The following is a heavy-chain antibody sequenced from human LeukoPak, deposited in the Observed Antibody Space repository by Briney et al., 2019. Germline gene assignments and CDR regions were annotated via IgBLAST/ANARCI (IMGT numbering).Heavy chain of an antibody. CDR1: GDTFNNKA. J-gene: IGHJ5*02. CDR2: IIPILGIT. CDR3: AEGGLYSSAHFDP. V-gene: IGHV1-69*04. Sequence: ASVKVSCKASGDTFNNKAVNWVRQAPGQGLEWMGRIIPILGITNYAQSLQGRVTFSADKSTTTVYMEFSSLRSDDMAMYYCAEGGLYSSAHFDPWGQGTLVTVSS. D-gene: IGHD6-19*01.